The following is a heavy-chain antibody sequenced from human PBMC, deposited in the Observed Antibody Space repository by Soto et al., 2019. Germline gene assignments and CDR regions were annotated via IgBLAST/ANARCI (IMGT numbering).Heavy chain of an antibody. CDR1: CGSLSNSSYY. D-gene: IGHD4-4*01. CDR3: ARGVIDYSNLYNY. Sequence: SETLSLTCTFSCGSLSNSSYYWGWVRQPPGKGLEWIGSIYYSGSTYYNPSLKSRVTISVDTSKNSLYLQMSSLRAEDTAVYYCARGVIDYSNLYNYWGQGTLVTVSS. CDR2: IYYSGST. V-gene: IGHV4-39*02. J-gene: IGHJ4*02.